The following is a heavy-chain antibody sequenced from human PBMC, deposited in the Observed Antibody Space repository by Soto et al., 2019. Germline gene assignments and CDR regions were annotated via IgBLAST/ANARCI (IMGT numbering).Heavy chain of an antibody. Sequence: GESLKISCKGSGYSFTSYWIGWVRQMPGKGLEWMGIIYPGDSGTRYSPSFQGQVTISADKSISTAYLQWSSLKASDTAMYYCASSLAGNYYYYGMDVWGQGTTVTVSS. V-gene: IGHV5-51*01. J-gene: IGHJ6*02. CDR2: IYPGDSGT. CDR1: GYSFTSYW. CDR3: ASSLAGNYYYYGMDV.